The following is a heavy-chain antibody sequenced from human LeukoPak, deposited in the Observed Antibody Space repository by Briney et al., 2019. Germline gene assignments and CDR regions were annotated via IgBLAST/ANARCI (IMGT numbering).Heavy chain of an antibody. CDR2: IWYDGSTK. Sequence: GRSLRLSCAASGFTFSSYGMHWVCQAPGKGLGWVAVIWYDGSTKYYADSVKGRFTISRDNSKNTLYLQMNSLRAEDTAVYYCARGLGYPLTFVGVMFDYWGQGTLVTVSS. CDR3: ARGLGYPLTFVGVMFDY. D-gene: IGHD3-16*01. CDR1: GFTFSSYG. J-gene: IGHJ4*02. V-gene: IGHV3-33*01.